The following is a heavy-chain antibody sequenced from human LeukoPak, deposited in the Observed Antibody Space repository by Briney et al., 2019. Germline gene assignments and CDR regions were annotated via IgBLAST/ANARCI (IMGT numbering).Heavy chain of an antibody. CDR2: INHSGST. J-gene: IGHJ4*02. CDR3: ARGLVYXPGWQRRVNDY. Sequence: SETLSLTCAVYGGSFSGYYWSWIRQPPGKGLEWIGEINHSGSTNYNPSLTSRVTISVDTSKNQFSLKLSSVTSADTAVYYCARGLVYXPGWQRRVNDYWGQGTLVTVSS. D-gene: IGHD2-8*01. CDR1: GGSFSGYY. V-gene: IGHV4-34*01.